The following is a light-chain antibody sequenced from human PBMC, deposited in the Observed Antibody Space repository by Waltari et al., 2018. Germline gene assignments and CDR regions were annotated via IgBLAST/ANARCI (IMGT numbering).Light chain of an antibody. CDR1: QSVDRY. CDR3: QQRLNWPPVT. V-gene: IGKV3-11*01. CDR2: DTF. Sequence: EVVLTQSPATLSLSPGERATLPCRASQSVDRYLAWYQQKPGQAPRLIIYDTFFRATGIPARFSGSGSGTDFTLTISSLEPEDFAVYYCQQRLNWPPVTFGQGTRLEIK. J-gene: IGKJ5*01.